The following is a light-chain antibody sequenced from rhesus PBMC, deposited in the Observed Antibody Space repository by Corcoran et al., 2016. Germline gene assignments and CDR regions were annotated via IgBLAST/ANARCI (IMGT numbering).Light chain of an antibody. Sequence: DIQMTQSPSSLSASVGDTVTITCRASQGISSWLAWYQQKPGKAPKLLIYKASSVKSGVPSRFSSSGYGTDVTLTSRSLQSEDFATYYCQQYSSRPLTFGGGTKVELK. CDR2: KAS. CDR3: QQYSSRPLT. CDR1: QGISSW. J-gene: IGKJ4*01. V-gene: IGKV1-22*01.